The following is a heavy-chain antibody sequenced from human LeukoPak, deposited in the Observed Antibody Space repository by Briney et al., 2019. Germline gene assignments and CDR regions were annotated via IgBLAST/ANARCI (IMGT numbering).Heavy chain of an antibody. D-gene: IGHD6-19*01. V-gene: IGHV4-39*01. Sequence: PSETLSLTCTVFGGSTSSYSYYWGWIRRPPGKGLEWIGSMSHSGTTYYNPSLKGRVTMSVDTSKNQFSLRLSSVTAADTAMYHCARHTGIEVGGTVDYWGQGTLVTVSS. J-gene: IGHJ4*02. CDR2: MSHSGTT. CDR3: ARHTGIEVGGTVDY. CDR1: GGSTSSYSYY.